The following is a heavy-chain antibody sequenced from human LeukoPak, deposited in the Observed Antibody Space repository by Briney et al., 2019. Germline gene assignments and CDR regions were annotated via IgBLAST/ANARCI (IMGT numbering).Heavy chain of an antibody. CDR3: ARDAGLTPYYYYYGMDV. J-gene: IGHJ6*02. CDR2: IWYDGSNK. CDR1: GFTFSSYG. Sequence: GESLRLSCAASGFTFSSYGMHWVRQAPGKGLEWVAVIWYDGSNKYYADSVKGRFTISRDNSKNTLYLQMNSLRAEDTAVYYCARDAGLTPYYYYYGMDVWGQGTTVTVSS. V-gene: IGHV3-33*01. D-gene: IGHD2-15*01.